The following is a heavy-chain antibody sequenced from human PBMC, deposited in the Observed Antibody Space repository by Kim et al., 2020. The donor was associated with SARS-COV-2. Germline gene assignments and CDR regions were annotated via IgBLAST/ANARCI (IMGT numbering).Heavy chain of an antibody. D-gene: IGHD6-13*01. CDR1: GGSISSDDYY. CDR3: TWGSSWFLFDS. CDR2: IYDSGNT. Sequence: SETLSLTCTVSGGSISSDDYYWSWIRQPPGQGLEWIGYIYDSGNTYSKPSLSSRVSISLDTSNNQFSLKLTSVTAADTAVSYSTWGSSWFLFDSWRQGTL. V-gene: IGHV4-30-4*01. J-gene: IGHJ4*02.